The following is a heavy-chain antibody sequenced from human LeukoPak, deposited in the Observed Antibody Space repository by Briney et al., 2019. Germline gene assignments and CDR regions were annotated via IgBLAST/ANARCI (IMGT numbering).Heavy chain of an antibody. CDR2: INCSGNT. CDR1: GGSISTYY. Sequence: SETLSLTCSVSGGSISTYYWSWIRQPPGKGLEWIAYINCSGNTDYNPPLKSRVTISVDTSKNHFSLKLNSVTAADTAVYYCARLNVLNNSVLHHFDRWGQGTLVTVSS. V-gene: IGHV4-59*08. J-gene: IGHJ4*02. D-gene: IGHD1/OR15-1a*01. CDR3: ARLNVLNNSVLHHFDR.